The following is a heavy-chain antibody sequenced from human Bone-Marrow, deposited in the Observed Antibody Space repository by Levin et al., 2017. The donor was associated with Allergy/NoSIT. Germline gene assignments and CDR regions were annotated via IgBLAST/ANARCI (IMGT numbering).Heavy chain of an antibody. CDR3: AKDYRGGYSYGLKFDY. CDR1: GFTFSSYA. J-gene: IGHJ4*02. D-gene: IGHD5-18*01. CDR2: ISGSGGST. Sequence: GESLKISCAASGFTFSSYAMSWVRQAPGKGLEWVSAISGSGGSTYYADSVKGRFTISRDNSKNTLYLQMNSLRAEDTAVYYCAKDYRGGYSYGLKFDYWGQGTLVTVSS. V-gene: IGHV3-23*01.